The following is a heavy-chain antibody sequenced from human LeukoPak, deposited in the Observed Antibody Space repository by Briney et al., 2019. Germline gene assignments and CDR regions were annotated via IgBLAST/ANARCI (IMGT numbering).Heavy chain of an antibody. D-gene: IGHD3-22*01. J-gene: IGHJ3*02. V-gene: IGHV4-39*07. CDR3: ARVWSGNYYEDRGAFDI. CDR1: GDSISNSSYY. Sequence: SETLSLTCTVSGDSISNSSYYWGWIRQPPGKGLEWIVNIYYSGSTNYNLSLKSRVTISVDTSKNQFSLKLSSVTAADTAVYYCARVWSGNYYEDRGAFDIWGQGTMVTVSS. CDR2: IYYSGST.